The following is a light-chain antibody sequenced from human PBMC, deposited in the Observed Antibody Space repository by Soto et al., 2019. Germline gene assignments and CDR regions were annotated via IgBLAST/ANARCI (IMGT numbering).Light chain of an antibody. Sequence: EIVLTQSPGTLSLSPGERATLSCRASQSVSSSYLAWYQQKAGQAPRLLILGASSRATGIPDRFSGSGSGTGFTLTISRLEPEDFAVYYCQQYGTSPTFGQGTRLEIK. CDR2: GAS. CDR1: QSVSSSY. CDR3: QQYGTSPT. V-gene: IGKV3-20*01. J-gene: IGKJ5*01.